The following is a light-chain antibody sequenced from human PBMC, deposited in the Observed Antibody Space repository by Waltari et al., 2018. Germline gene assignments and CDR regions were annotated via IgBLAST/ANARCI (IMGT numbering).Light chain of an antibody. V-gene: IGLV2-23*01. Sequence: QSALTQPASVSGSPGQSITISCTGTSSDVGSYNLVPWYQQPPGKAPKLMIYEGSKRPSGVSNRFSGSKSGNTASLTISGLQAEDEADYYCCSYAGSSTFWVFGGGTKLTVL. CDR3: CSYAGSSTFWV. J-gene: IGLJ3*02. CDR1: SSDVGSYNL. CDR2: EGS.